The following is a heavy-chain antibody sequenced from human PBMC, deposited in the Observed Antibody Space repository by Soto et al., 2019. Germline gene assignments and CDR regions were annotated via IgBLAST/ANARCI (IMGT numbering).Heavy chain of an antibody. CDR1: GFTFSNYA. V-gene: IGHV3-23*01. J-gene: IGHJ4*02. CDR2: ISGSSDTT. Sequence: GGSLRLSCAASGFTFSNYAMNWVRQAPGKGLEWVSTISGSSDTTYYADSVKGRFTISRDNSKNTLYLQMNSLRAEDTAVYYCASKLTYGASSDYWGQGTLVTVSS. CDR3: ASKLTYGASSDY. D-gene: IGHD4-17*01.